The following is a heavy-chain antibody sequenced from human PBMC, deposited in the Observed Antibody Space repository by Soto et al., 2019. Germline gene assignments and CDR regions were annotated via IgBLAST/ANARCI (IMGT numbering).Heavy chain of an antibody. D-gene: IGHD3-3*02. CDR3: ARDRLASTGRPEA. J-gene: IGHJ5*02. V-gene: IGHV4-59*01. CDR1: RGSINPYY. CDR2: VXYSGRX. Sequence: XXTLSLTCTVSRGSINPYYWSWVRQPPGXRLEWIGYVXYSGRXNYNHSLKSRVXMSVDTSXXQFSLRLSYVTAADTAVSYCARDRLASTGRPEAWGRGTLVTVYS.